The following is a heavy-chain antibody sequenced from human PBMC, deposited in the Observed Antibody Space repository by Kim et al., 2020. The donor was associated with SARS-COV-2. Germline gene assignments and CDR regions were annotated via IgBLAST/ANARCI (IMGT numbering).Heavy chain of an antibody. V-gene: IGHV3-73*01. Sequence: GGSLRLSCAASGFTFSSSAIHWVRQASGKGLEWVAGIRSKASSNDNAYAASVRCRITISNSDKKHTAYLHMHSLKTAATSYYYCNPVPGTTVAFWAAFD. CDR2: IRSKASSNDN. D-gene: IGHD4-17*01. CDR3: NPVPGTTVAFWAAFD. CDR1: GFTFSSSA. J-gene: IGHJ3*02.